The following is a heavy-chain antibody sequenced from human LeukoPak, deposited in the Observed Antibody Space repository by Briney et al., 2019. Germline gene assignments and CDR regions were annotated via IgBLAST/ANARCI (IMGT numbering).Heavy chain of an antibody. CDR3: ARCTTGYSSSWGFDY. Sequence: SETLSLTCAVYGGSFSGYYWRWIRQPPGKGLEWIGEINHSGSTNYNPSLKSRVTISVDTSKNQFSLKLSSVTAADTAVYYCARCTTGYSSSWGFDYWGQGTLVTVSS. CDR2: INHSGST. J-gene: IGHJ4*02. D-gene: IGHD6-13*01. CDR1: GGSFSGYY. V-gene: IGHV4-34*01.